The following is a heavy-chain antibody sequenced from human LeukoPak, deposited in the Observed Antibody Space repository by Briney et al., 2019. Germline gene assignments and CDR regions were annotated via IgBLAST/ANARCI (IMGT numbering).Heavy chain of an antibody. Sequence: GGSLRLSCAASGFTFSSYGMSWVRQAPGKGLEWVSAISGSGGSTYYADSVKGRFTISRDNSKNTLYLQMNSLRAEDTAVYYCAKVRGYYDSSGYHPPANFDYWGQGTLVTVSS. CDR3: AKVRGYYDSSGYHPPANFDY. D-gene: IGHD3-22*01. V-gene: IGHV3-23*01. J-gene: IGHJ4*02. CDR2: ISGSGGST. CDR1: GFTFSSYG.